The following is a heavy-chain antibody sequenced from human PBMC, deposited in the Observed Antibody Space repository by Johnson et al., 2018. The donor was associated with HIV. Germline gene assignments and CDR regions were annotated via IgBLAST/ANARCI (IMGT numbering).Heavy chain of an antibody. CDR3: ASRYGDYGLGAFDI. CDR2: ISWNSGSI. J-gene: IGHJ3*02. V-gene: IGHV3-9*01. CDR1: GFTFDDYA. D-gene: IGHD4-17*01. Sequence: VQLVESGGGVVQPGGSLRLSCAASGFTFDDYAMHWVRQAPGKGLEWVSGISWNSGSIGYADSVKGRFTISSDNAKNSLYLQMNSLRAEDTAVYYCASRYGDYGLGAFDIWGQGTMVTVSS.